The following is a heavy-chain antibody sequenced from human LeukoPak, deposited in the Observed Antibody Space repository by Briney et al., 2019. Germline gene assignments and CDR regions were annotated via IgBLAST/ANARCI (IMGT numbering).Heavy chain of an antibody. CDR2: ISSSSSYI. CDR1: GFTFSSYS. CDR3: AKVGKYSSSSYFDY. V-gene: IGHV3-21*04. J-gene: IGHJ4*02. D-gene: IGHD6-6*01. Sequence: SGGSLRLSCAASGFTFSSYSMNWVRQAPGKGLEWVSSISSSSSYISYADSVQGRFTISSDNSRNTLYLQMNRLRDEDTAVYYCAKVGKYSSSSYFDYWGQGTLVTVSS.